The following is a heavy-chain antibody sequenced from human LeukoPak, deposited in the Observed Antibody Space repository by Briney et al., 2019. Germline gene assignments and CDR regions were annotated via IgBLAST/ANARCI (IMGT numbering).Heavy chain of an antibody. V-gene: IGHV4-34*01. D-gene: IGHD4-17*01. CDR1: GGSFSGFY. J-gene: IGHJ4*02. CDR2: INHSGST. Sequence: PSETLSLTCAVYGGSFSGFYWSWIRQPPGKGLEWIGEINHSGSTNYNPSLKSRVTISVDTSKNQFSLKLSSVTAADTAVYYCASPNDYADYAAFDYWGQGTLVTVSS. CDR3: ASPNDYADYAAFDY.